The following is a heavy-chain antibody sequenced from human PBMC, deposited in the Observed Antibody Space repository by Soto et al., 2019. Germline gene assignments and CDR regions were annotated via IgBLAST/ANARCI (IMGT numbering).Heavy chain of an antibody. J-gene: IGHJ4*02. V-gene: IGHV4-59*08. CDR1: GGSISSYY. Sequence: SETLSLTCTVSGGSISSYYWSWIRQPPGKGLEWIGYIYYSGSTNYNPSLKSRVTMSVDTSKNQFSLKLSSMTAADTAVYYCARMNYYDTSGYPFDYWGQGMMVTVSS. CDR2: IYYSGST. CDR3: ARMNYYDTSGYPFDY. D-gene: IGHD3-22*01.